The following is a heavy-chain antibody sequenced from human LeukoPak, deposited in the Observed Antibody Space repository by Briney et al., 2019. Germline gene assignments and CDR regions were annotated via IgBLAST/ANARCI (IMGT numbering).Heavy chain of an antibody. V-gene: IGHV1-2*06. Sequence: ASVKVSCKASGYTFTGYYMHWVRQAPGQGLEWMGRINPNSVDTGYAQKFQGRVTMTRDTSISTAYMELTRLRSDDTAVYYCAREYCNAGICYAYFDYWGQGTLVTVSS. CDR1: GYTFTGYY. CDR2: INPNSVDT. J-gene: IGHJ4*02. CDR3: AREYCNAGICYAYFDY. D-gene: IGHD2-15*01.